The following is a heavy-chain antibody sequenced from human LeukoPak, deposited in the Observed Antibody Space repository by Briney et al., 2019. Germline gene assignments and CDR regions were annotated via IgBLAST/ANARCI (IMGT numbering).Heavy chain of an antibody. CDR1: GYTFTSYD. J-gene: IGHJ6*03. D-gene: IGHD3-10*01. V-gene: IGHV1-8*03. Sequence: ASVKVSCKASGYTFTSYDIHWVRQATGQGLEWMGWMNPNSGNTGYAQKFQGRVTITADESTSTAYMELSSLRSEDTAVYYCARGNDGSGSPSYYFYYMDVWGKGTTVTISS. CDR2: MNPNSGNT. CDR3: ARGNDGSGSPSYYFYYMDV.